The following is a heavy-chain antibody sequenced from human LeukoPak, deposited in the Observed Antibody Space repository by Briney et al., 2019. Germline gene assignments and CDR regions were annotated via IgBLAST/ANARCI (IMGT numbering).Heavy chain of an antibody. Sequence: GGPLRLSCGASGFSVSDKFMTWVRQAPGKGLEWVTGITWNSGTIAYADSVKGRFTISRDNAKSSLYLQMNSLRTEDTALYYCVRSVGSDWGHFDFRGQGTLVTVSS. CDR3: VRSVGSDWGHFDF. J-gene: IGHJ4*02. D-gene: IGHD7-27*01. V-gene: IGHV3-9*01. CDR1: GFSVSDKF. CDR2: ITWNSGTI.